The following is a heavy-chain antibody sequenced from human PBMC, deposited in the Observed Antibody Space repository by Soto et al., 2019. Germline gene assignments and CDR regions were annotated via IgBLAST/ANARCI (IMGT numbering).Heavy chain of an antibody. CDR2: ISYDGSNK. D-gene: IGHD2-21*02. Sequence: GGSLRLSCATSGVTFSSYGMHWVRQAPGKGLEWVAVISYDGSNKYCADSVKGRFTISRDNSKNTLYLQMNSLRAEDTAVYYCAKDGDYCGGDCYPSYYWYYGMDAWGQGTTVTVSS. CDR3: AKDGDYCGGDCYPSYYWYYGMDA. CDR1: GVTFSSYG. J-gene: IGHJ6*02. V-gene: IGHV3-30*18.